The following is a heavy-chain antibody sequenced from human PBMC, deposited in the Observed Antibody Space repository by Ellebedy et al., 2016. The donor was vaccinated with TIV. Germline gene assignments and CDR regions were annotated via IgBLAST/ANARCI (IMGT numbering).Heavy chain of an antibody. CDR3: AVVDVC. Sequence: GESLKISCAASGFAVNSYYITWARPAPGKGLDWVSVIFTSDITSYADSVRGRFTISRDTYKNTVSLQMNSLRVEDTAIYYCAVVDVCWGQGTLVTVSS. CDR2: IFTSDIT. CDR1: GFAVNSYY. D-gene: IGHD2-15*01. J-gene: IGHJ4*02. V-gene: IGHV3-53*01.